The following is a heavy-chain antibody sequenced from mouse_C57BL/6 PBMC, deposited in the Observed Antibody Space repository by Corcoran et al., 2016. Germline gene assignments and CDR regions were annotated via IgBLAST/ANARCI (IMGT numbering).Heavy chain of an antibody. V-gene: IGHV14-1*01. CDR1: GFNIKDYY. J-gene: IGHJ3*01. CDR2: IDPEDGDT. Sequence: ECQLQLSGSGRVRPGASVKLSCTASGFNIKDYYMHWVMQRPEQGLEWIGRIDPEDGDTEYAPKFQGKATMTADTYSNTAYLQLSSLTSEDTAVYYCTTGLLAYWGQGTLVTVSA. CDR3: TTGLLAY. D-gene: IGHD2-13*01.